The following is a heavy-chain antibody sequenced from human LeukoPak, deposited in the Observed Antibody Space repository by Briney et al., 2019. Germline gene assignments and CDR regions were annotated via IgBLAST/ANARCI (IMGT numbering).Heavy chain of an antibody. J-gene: IGHJ5*02. D-gene: IGHD6-6*01. Sequence: PSETLSLTCTVSGGSISSYYWSWIRQPPGKGLEWIGYIYYSGSTNYNPSLKSRVTISVDTSKNQFSLKLSSVTAADTAVYYCARLGGASIAARPWGQGTLVTVSS. V-gene: IGHV4-59*01. CDR2: IYYSGST. CDR3: ARLGGASIAARP. CDR1: GGSISSYY.